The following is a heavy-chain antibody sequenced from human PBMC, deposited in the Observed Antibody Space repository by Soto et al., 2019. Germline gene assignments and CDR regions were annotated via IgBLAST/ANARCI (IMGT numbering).Heavy chain of an antibody. CDR3: ARDLAQYCSSTSCYQDY. CDR1: GFTFSSYS. V-gene: IGHV3-21*01. Sequence: LRLSCAASGFTFSSYSMNWVRQAPGKGLEWVSSISSSSSYIYYADSVKGRFTISRDNAKNSLYLQMNSLRAEDTAVYYCARDLAQYCSSTSCYQDYWGQGTLVTVSS. J-gene: IGHJ4*02. CDR2: ISSSSSYI. D-gene: IGHD2-2*01.